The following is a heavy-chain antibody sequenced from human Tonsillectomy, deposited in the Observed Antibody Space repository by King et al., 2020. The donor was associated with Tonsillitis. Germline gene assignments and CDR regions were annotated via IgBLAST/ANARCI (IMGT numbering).Heavy chain of an antibody. CDR2: INPNSGDT. CDR3: ARGSSEYGDYVFDY. D-gene: IGHD4-17*01. J-gene: IGHJ4*02. Sequence: QLVQSGAEVKKPGASVKVSCKASGYTFTDYYIHWVRQAPGHGLEWMGWINPNSGDTNYAQKFQGRVTMTWDTSISTAYMELSRLRADDTAVCFCARGSSEYGDYVFDYWGQGTLVTVSS. V-gene: IGHV1-2*02. CDR1: GYTFTDYY.